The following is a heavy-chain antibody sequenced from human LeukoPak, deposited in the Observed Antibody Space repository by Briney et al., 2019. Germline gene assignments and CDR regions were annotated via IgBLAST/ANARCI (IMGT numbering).Heavy chain of an antibody. CDR2: IIPIFGTA. J-gene: IGHJ4*02. D-gene: IGHD3-9*01. CDR1: GGTFSSYA. Sequence: ASVKVSCKASGGTFSSYAITWMRQAPGQGLEWIGGIIPIFGTANYAQNFQGRVTITADESTRTAYMELSSLRSGDTAVYYCARSMTSYVFDYWGQGTLVTVSS. CDR3: ARSMTSYVFDY. V-gene: IGHV1-69*01.